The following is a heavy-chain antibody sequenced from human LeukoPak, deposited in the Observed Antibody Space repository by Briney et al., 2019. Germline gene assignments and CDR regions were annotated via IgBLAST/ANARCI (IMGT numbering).Heavy chain of an antibody. CDR2: IYGSGIT. V-gene: IGHV4-4*07. J-gene: IGHJ6*03. D-gene: IGHD3-22*01. CDR1: GGSIISNY. Sequence: PSETLSLTCTVSGGSIISNYWSWIRQSAGTGLEWIGRIYGSGITDYNPSIKSRVTMSLDTSRKQFSLRLTSVTAADTAVYYCARLKFYDSTGYSPGYYMDVWGKGTTVSVFS. CDR3: ARLKFYDSTGYSPGYYMDV.